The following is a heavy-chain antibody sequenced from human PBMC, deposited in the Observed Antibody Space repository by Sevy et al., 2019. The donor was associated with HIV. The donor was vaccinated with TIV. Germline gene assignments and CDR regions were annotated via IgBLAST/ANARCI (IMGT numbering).Heavy chain of an antibody. J-gene: IGHJ5*02. D-gene: IGHD2-15*01. Sequence: ASVKDSCKASGYTFTGYYVHWVRQAPGQGLEWMGWINPNSGGTNYAQKFQGRVTMTRDTSISTAYMELSRLRSDDTAVYYCARERVYCSGGSCKPGGWFDPWGQGTLVTVSS. CDR1: GYTFTGYY. V-gene: IGHV1-2*02. CDR3: ARERVYCSGGSCKPGGWFDP. CDR2: INPNSGGT.